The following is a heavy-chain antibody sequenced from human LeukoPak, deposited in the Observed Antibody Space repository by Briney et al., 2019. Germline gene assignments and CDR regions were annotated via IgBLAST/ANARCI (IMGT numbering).Heavy chain of an antibody. CDR1: GFTFSSYS. J-gene: IGHJ4*02. Sequence: PGGSLRLSCAASGFTFSSYSMNWVRQAPGKGLEWVSSISSSSSYIYYADSVKGRFTISRDNAKNSLYLQMNSLRAEDTAVYYCARDPDIVVAPAANDYWGQGTLVTVSS. CDR2: ISSSSSYI. V-gene: IGHV3-21*01. D-gene: IGHD2-2*01. CDR3: ARDPDIVVAPAANDY.